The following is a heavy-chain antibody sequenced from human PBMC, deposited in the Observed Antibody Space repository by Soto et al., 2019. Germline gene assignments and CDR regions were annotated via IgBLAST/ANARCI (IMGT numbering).Heavy chain of an antibody. CDR3: GALAYCCGDCYGVFDY. D-gene: IGHD2-21*02. Sequence: RASVKVSCKASGFTFTSSAVQWVRQARGQRLEWIGWIVVGSGNTNYAQKFQERVTITRDMSTSTAYMELSSLRSEDTAVYYCGALAYCCGDCYGVFDYWGQGTLVTVPS. CDR2: IVVGSGNT. CDR1: GFTFTSSA. J-gene: IGHJ4*02. V-gene: IGHV1-58*01.